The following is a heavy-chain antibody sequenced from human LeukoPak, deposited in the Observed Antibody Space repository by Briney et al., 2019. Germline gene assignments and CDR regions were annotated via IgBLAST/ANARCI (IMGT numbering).Heavy chain of an antibody. D-gene: IGHD3-10*01. J-gene: IGHJ4*02. CDR3: ARVGTLWFGELDFDY. CDR1: GYTFTSYG. CDR2: ISAYNGNT. Sequence: ASVTVSYRASGYTFTSYGIIWVRQAPGHAREGTGWISAYNGNTNYAQKLQGRVTMTTDPSTSTDYMELRSLRSDDTAVYYCARVGTLWFGELDFDYWGQGTLVTVSS. V-gene: IGHV1-18*01.